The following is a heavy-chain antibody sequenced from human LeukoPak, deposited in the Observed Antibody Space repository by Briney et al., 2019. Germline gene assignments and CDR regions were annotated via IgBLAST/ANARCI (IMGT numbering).Heavy chain of an antibody. CDR2: INHSGST. CDR1: GGSFSGYY. J-gene: IGHJ3*02. V-gene: IGHV4-34*01. CDR3: ARAQPSAWGYNAFDI. D-gene: IGHD3-16*02. Sequence: SETLSLTCAVYGGSFSGYYWSWIRQPPGKVLEWIGEINHSGSTNYNPSLKSRVTISVDTSKNQFSLKLSSVTAADTAVYYCARAQPSAWGYNAFDIWGQGTMVTVSS.